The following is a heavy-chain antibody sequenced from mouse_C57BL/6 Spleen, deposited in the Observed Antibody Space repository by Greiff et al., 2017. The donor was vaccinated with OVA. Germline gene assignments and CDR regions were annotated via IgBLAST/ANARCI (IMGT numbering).Heavy chain of an antibody. CDR3: ARYGNYNDYAIDY. J-gene: IGHJ4*01. D-gene: IGHD2-1*01. V-gene: IGHV1-9*01. Sequence: QVQLQQSGAELMKPGASVKLSCKATGYTFTGYWIEWVKQRPGHGLEWIGEILPGSGSTNYNEKFKGKATFTADTSSNTSFMQLSSLTTEDSAIYFCARYGNYNDYAIDYWGQGTSVTVSS. CDR2: ILPGSGST. CDR1: GYTFTGYW.